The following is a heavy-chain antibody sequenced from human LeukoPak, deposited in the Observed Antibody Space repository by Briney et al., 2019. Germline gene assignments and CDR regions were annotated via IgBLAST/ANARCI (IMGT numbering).Heavy chain of an antibody. Sequence: ASVKVSCKVSGYTLTELSMHWVRQAPGKGLEWMGGFDPEDGETIYAQKFQGRVTMTRNTSISTAYMELSSLRSEDTAVYYCAREVAARGGNWFDPWGQGTLVTVSS. CDR3: AREVAARGGNWFDP. CDR2: FDPEDGET. J-gene: IGHJ5*02. V-gene: IGHV1-24*01. CDR1: GYTLTELS. D-gene: IGHD6-6*01.